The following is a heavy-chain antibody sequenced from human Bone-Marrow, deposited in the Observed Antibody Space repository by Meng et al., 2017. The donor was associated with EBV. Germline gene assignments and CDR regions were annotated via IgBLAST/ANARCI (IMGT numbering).Heavy chain of an antibody. V-gene: IGHV3-30*18. J-gene: IGHJ5*02. CDR3: AKDLSGRFDP. CDR1: GFIFSGYG. D-gene: IGHD1-14*01. Sequence: GLLVESGGGVVPPGRSLRLSCAASGFIFSGYGFHWVRQAPGKGPEWVAIIPSDASHNKYYADSVKGRFTISRDNSKNTLYLQMNSLKIEDTAVYYCAKDLSGRFDPWGQGTLVTVSS. CDR2: IPSDASHNK.